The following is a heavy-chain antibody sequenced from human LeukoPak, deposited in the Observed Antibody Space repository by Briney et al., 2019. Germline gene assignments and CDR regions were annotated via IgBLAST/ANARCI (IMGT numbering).Heavy chain of an antibody. V-gene: IGHV1-2*02. CDR2: INPNSGGT. D-gene: IGHD7-27*01. Sequence: ASLKVSCKASGYTFTAHYMHWVRQAPGQGLEWMGWINPNSGGTNYAQKFQGRVTMTRDTSISTAYMELSRLRSDDTAVYYCARDAPFTSNWGLHFDYWGQGTLVTVSS. CDR1: GYTFTAHY. CDR3: ARDAPFTSNWGLHFDY. J-gene: IGHJ4*02.